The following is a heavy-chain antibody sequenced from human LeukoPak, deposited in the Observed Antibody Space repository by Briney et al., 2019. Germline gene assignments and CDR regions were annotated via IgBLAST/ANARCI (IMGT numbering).Heavy chain of an antibody. J-gene: IGHJ4*02. V-gene: IGHV3-23*01. Sequence: GGSLRLSCAASGFTFSSYGMSWVRQAPGKGLEWVSAISGSGGSTYYADSVKGRFTISRDNSKNTLYLQMNSLRAEDTAVYYCVKDNRGSSWLLYYFDYWGQGTLVTVSS. CDR1: GFTFSSYG. D-gene: IGHD6-13*01. CDR3: VKDNRGSSWLLYYFDY. CDR2: ISGSGGST.